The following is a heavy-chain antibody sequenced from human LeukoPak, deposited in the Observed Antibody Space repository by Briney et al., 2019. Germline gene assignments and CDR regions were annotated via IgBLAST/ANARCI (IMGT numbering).Heavy chain of an antibody. CDR2: IDSTSTYV. CDR1: GFIFSDYS. D-gene: IGHD3-10*01. J-gene: IGHJ4*02. V-gene: IGHV3-21*01. Sequence: GGSLRLSCAAFGFIFSDYSMNWVRQTPGKRLEWVSSIDSTSTYVYYVDSVKGRFTVSRDNAKRSLYLQMNSLSAEDTAIYYCARNFDYYGSGTYNDWWGQGTLVTVSS. CDR3: ARNFDYYGSGTYNDW.